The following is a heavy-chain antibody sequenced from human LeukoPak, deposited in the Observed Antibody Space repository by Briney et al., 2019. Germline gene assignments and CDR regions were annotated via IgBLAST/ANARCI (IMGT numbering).Heavy chain of an antibody. CDR1: GFTFSSYA. CDR2: ISDSSST. D-gene: IGHD1-26*01. V-gene: IGHV3-23*01. Sequence: GGSLRLSCAASGFTFSSYAMSWVRQAPGKGLEWVSTISDSSSTYYADSVKGRFTISRDNSKNTLYLQMNSLRAEGTAVYYCAKDQIVGANLYYFDYWGQGTLVTVSS. J-gene: IGHJ4*02. CDR3: AKDQIVGANLYYFDY.